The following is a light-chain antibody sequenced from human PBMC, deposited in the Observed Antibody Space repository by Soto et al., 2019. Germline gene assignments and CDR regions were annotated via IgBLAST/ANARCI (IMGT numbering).Light chain of an antibody. V-gene: IGKV3-11*01. Sequence: DIVLTQSSAALSSSPGESPTLSYRASQSVSSYLAWYQQKPGQAPRLLIYDASNRATGIPARFSGSGSGTDFTLTISSLEPEEFAVYYCKQRSNWLITVGKGTRLAIK. CDR2: DAS. CDR3: KQRSNWLIT. CDR1: QSVSSY. J-gene: IGKJ5*01.